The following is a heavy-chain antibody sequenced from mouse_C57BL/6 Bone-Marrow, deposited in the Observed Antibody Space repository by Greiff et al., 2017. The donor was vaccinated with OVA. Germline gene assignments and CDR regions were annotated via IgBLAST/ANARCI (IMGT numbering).Heavy chain of an antibody. V-gene: IGHV1-55*01. Sequence: QVQLQQPGAELVKPGASVKMSCKASGYTFTSYWITWVKQRPGQGLGWIGDIYPGSGSTNYNEKFKSKATLTVDTSSSTAYMQLSSLTSEDSAVYYGAEESSSYTGFDYWGQGTTLTVSS. J-gene: IGHJ2*01. CDR3: AEESSSYTGFDY. CDR1: GYTFTSYW. D-gene: IGHD1-1*01. CDR2: IYPGSGST.